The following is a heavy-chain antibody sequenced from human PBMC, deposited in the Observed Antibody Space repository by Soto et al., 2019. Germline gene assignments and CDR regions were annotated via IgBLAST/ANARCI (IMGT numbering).Heavy chain of an antibody. D-gene: IGHD2-15*01. CDR1: GGSISPFY. CDR3: ARVGGVAARTFDY. J-gene: IGHJ4*02. CDR2: LYYSGNT. V-gene: IGHV4-59*01. Sequence: SETLSLTCTVSGGSISPFYWSWVRQPPGKGLEWIGYLYYSGNTNYNPSLKSRVTISVDASKTQVSLRLTSVTAADTAVYYCARVGGVAARTFDYWGQGTVVTVSS.